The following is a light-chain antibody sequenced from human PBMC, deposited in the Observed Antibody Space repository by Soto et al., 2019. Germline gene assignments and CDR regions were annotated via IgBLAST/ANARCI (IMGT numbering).Light chain of an antibody. CDR2: GES. V-gene: IGKV3-20*01. Sequence: EIVLTQSPGTLSLSPGERATLSCMASQSVSSSYLAWYQQKPGQAPRLLIYGESSRATGIPDRFSGSGSGTDFTLTISRLEPEDFAVYYCQQYGSSPYTFGQGTKLEIK. CDR1: QSVSSSY. J-gene: IGKJ2*01. CDR3: QQYGSSPYT.